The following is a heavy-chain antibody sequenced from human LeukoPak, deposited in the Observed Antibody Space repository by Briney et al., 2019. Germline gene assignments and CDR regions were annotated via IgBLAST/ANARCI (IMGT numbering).Heavy chain of an antibody. Sequence: PGGSPRLSCAASGFAFSSYAMHWVRQAPGKGLEWVAVISYDGSNKYYADSVKGRFTISRDNSKNTLYLQMNSLRAEDTAVYYCARGPLAAADPYYFDYWGQGTLVTVSS. CDR1: GFAFSSYA. J-gene: IGHJ4*02. CDR3: ARGPLAAADPYYFDY. V-gene: IGHV3-30-3*01. D-gene: IGHD6-13*01. CDR2: ISYDGSNK.